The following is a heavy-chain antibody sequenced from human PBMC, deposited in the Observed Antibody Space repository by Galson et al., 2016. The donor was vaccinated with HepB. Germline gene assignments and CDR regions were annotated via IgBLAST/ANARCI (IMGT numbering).Heavy chain of an antibody. CDR2: INDSGVT. CDR1: GGTFNNSF. V-gene: IGHV4-34*01. CDR3: ARAPYSSRLYKYFQY. Sequence: SETLSLTCLVRGGTFNNSFWTWIRQTPGKGLAWIGEINDSGVTKYNPSLRSRVTLSKDTSKNQFSLNLTSLTVADAAMYYCARAPYSSRLYKYFQYWGQGTLVTVSS. D-gene: IGHD4-11*01. J-gene: IGHJ1*01.